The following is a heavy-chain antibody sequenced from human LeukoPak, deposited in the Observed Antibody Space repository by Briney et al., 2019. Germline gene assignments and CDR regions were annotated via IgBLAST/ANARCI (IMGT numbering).Heavy chain of an antibody. CDR3: ARCIAGRPGSSTDYYYYMDV. CDR1: GGSISGYY. Sequence: SETLSLTCPVSGGSISGYYWSWIRQPPGEGLEWIGYVYYSGSTTYNPSLKSPVTISVDTSKNQFSLKLSSVTATDTAVYYCARCIAGRPGSSTDYYYYMDVWGKGTTVTVSS. D-gene: IGHD6-6*01. CDR2: VYYSGST. J-gene: IGHJ6*03. V-gene: IGHV4-59*08.